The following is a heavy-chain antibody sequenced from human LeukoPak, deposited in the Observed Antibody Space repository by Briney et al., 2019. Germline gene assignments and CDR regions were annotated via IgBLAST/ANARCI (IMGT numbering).Heavy chain of an antibody. CDR1: GGSFSGYY. CDR2: INHSGST. V-gene: IGHV4-34*01. D-gene: IGHD6-6*01. J-gene: IGHJ4*02. Sequence: PSETLSLTCAVYGGSFSGYYWSWIRQPPGKGLEWIGEINHSGSTNYNPSLKSRVTISVDTSKSQFSLKLSSVTAADTAVYYCARSRSSSSGSLFDYWGQGTLVTVSS. CDR3: ARSRSSSSGSLFDY.